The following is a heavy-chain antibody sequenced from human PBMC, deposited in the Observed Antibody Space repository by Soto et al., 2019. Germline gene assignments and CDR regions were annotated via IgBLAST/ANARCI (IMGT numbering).Heavy chain of an antibody. Sequence: XGSLRLSCSASRFTFSSYGMHWVRQAPGKGLEWVAVISYDGSNKYYADSVKGRFTISRDNSKNTLYLQMNSLRAEDTAIYYCVRDLYRSATMPCLDHWGQGALVTVSS. CDR3: VRDLYRSATMPCLDH. CDR2: ISYDGSNK. J-gene: IGHJ4*02. D-gene: IGHD1-1*01. V-gene: IGHV3-30*03. CDR1: RFTFSSYG.